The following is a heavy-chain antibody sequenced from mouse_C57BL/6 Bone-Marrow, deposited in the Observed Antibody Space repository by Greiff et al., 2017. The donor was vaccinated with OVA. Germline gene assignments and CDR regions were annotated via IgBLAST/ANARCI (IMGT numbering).Heavy chain of an antibody. J-gene: IGHJ4*01. CDR2: IDPENGDT. V-gene: IGHV14-4*01. Sequence: VQLQQSGAELVRPGASVKLSCTASGFNIKDDYMHWVKQRPEQGLEWIGWIDPENGDTEYASQFQGKATIPADTSSNTAYLQLSSLTSEDTAVYYSTTYYSNYNAMDYWGQGTSVTVSS. CDR3: TTYYSNYNAMDY. CDR1: GFNIKDDY. D-gene: IGHD2-5*01.